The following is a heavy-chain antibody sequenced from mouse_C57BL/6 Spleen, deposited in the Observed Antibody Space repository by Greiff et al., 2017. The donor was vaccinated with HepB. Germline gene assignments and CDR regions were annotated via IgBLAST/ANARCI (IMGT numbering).Heavy chain of an antibody. CDR2: ISDGGSYT. J-gene: IGHJ4*01. V-gene: IGHV5-4*01. CDR1: GFTFSSYA. D-gene: IGHD1-1*01. CDR3: ARDRDGSSFYYYAMDY. Sequence: EVKLVESGGGLVKPGGSLKLSCAASGFTFSSYAMSWVRQTPEKRLEWVATISDGGSYTYYPDNVKGRFTISRDNAKNNLYLQMSHLKSEDTAMYYCARDRDGSSFYYYAMDYWGQGTSVTVSS.